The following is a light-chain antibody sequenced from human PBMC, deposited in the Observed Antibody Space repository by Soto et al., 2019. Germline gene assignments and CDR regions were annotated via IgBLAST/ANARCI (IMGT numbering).Light chain of an antibody. Sequence: EIVLTQSPATLSLSPGERATLSCRASQSVDNNLAWYQQKPGQAPRLLIYDASNRAAGIPARFSGGGSGTDFTLTISSLEPEDSAVYYCQQRTNWPPWTFGQGTKVEIK. V-gene: IGKV3-11*01. CDR2: DAS. J-gene: IGKJ1*01. CDR3: QQRTNWPPWT. CDR1: QSVDNN.